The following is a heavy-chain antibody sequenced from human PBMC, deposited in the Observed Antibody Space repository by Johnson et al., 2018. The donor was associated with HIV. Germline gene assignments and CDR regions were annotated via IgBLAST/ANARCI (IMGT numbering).Heavy chain of an antibody. CDR3: AGGEDYAGNYGAFAI. Sequence: VQLVESGGALVQPGGSLRLSCATSGFIFGNYWMTWIRQAPGKGLEWVANIDLGGSLTNYVDSVKGRFIISRDSGQGRFTLSRDNSKNTLYLQVNGLRVEDTAVFYCAGGEDYAGNYGAFAIWGQGTMVTVSS. CDR1: GFIFGNYW. CDR2: IDLGGSLT. D-gene: IGHD4-23*01. V-gene: IGHV3-7*02. J-gene: IGHJ3*02.